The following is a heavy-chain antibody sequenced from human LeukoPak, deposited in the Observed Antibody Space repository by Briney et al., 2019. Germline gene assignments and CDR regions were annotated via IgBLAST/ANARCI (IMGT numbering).Heavy chain of an antibody. CDR2: IDPSESYT. J-gene: IGHJ4*02. Sequence: GEALKISFKGSGYRFTSYWVDWVRPMPGKGLEWMGRIDPSESYTNYSPSFQGHVTISADNSISTAYLQWSGLKASDTAMYSCASRATSVRGIPLFDYWGQGALVTVSS. CDR3: ASRATSVRGIPLFDY. D-gene: IGHD3-10*01. CDR1: GYRFTSYW. V-gene: IGHV5-10-1*01.